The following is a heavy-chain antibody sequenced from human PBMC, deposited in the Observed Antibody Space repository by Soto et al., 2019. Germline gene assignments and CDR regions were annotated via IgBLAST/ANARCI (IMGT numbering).Heavy chain of an antibody. D-gene: IGHD2-21*02. J-gene: IGHJ3*02. CDR2: ISYDGSNK. CDR3: AKDPNGDYVGGFEM. V-gene: IGHV3-30-3*02. CDR1: GFTFSSYA. Sequence: ESGGGVVQPGRSLRLSCAASGFTFSSYAMHWVRQAPGKGLEWVAVISYDGSNKYYADSVKGRFTISRDNSKNTLYLQMDNLRVEDTAVYWCAKDPNGDYVGGFEMSGQGTQVIVSS.